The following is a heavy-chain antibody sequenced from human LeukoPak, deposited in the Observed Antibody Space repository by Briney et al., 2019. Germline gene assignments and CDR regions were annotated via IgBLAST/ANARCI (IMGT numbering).Heavy chain of an antibody. CDR1: GGSISSYY. J-gene: IGHJ4*02. CDR3: ARAASTWLRDFDY. V-gene: IGHV4-59*01. D-gene: IGHD3-22*01. Sequence: SETLSLTCTVSGGSISSYYWSWIRQPPGKGLEWIGYIYYSGSTNYNPSLKSRVTISVDTSKNQFSLKLSSVTAADTAVYYCARAASTWLRDFDYWGQGTLVTVSS. CDR2: IYYSGST.